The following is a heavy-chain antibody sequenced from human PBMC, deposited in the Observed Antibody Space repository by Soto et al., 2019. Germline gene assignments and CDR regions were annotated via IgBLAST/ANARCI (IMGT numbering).Heavy chain of an antibody. CDR1: GGSFSGYY. V-gene: IGHV4-34*01. CDR2: INHSGST. J-gene: IGHJ4*02. Sequence: SETLSLTCAVYGGSFSGYYWSWIRQPPGKGLEWIGEINHSGSTNYNPSLKSRVTISVDTSKNQFSLKLSSVTAADTAVYYCARGLSDILTGYCFDYWGQGTLVTVSS. CDR3: ARGLSDILTGYCFDY. D-gene: IGHD3-9*01.